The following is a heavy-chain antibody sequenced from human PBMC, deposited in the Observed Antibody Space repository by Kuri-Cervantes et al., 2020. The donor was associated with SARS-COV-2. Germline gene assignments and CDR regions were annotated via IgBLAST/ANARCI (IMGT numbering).Heavy chain of an antibody. CDR2: ISYDGSNK. J-gene: IGHJ4*02. CDR1: GFTFSSYG. D-gene: IGHD3-16*01. V-gene: IGHV3-30*18. CDR3: AKSGYDYVWGGDY. Sequence: GGSLRLSCAASGFTFSSYGMHWVRQAPGKGPEWVAVISYDGSNKYYADSVKGRFTISRDNSKNTLYLQMNSLRAEDTAVYYCAKSGYDYVWGGDYWGQGTLVTVSS.